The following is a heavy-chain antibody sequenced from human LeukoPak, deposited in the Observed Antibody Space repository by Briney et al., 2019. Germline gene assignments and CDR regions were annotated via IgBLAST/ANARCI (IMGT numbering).Heavy chain of an antibody. CDR3: ARRGGSSSRRSPIDY. J-gene: IGHJ4*02. CDR2: IKQDGSQR. Sequence: QPGGSLRLSCTASGFTFSDYWMNWVRQAPGKGPEWAANIKQDGSQRYYVDSVRGRFTISRDNAKNSLFLQMNGLRAEDTAVYYCARRGGSSSRRSPIDYWGQGTLVTVSS. CDR1: GFTFSDYW. V-gene: IGHV3-7*01. D-gene: IGHD6-6*01.